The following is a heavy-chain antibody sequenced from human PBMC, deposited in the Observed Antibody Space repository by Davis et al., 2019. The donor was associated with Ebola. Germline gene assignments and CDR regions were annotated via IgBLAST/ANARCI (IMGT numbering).Heavy chain of an antibody. CDR3: ARVGDCSGGRCYSGDFDY. D-gene: IGHD2-15*01. CDR1: GYSFTSYW. J-gene: IGHJ4*02. CDR2: IYVGDSDT. Sequence: KVSCKGSGYSFTSYWLGWVRQMPGKGLEWMGVIYVGDSDTRYSPSFQGQVTISADKSISTAYLQWSSLKASDTAMYYCARVGDCSGGRCYSGDFDYWGQGTLVTVSS. V-gene: IGHV5-51*01.